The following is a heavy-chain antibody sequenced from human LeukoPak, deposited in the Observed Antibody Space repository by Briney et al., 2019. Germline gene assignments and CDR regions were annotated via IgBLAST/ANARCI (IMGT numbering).Heavy chain of an antibody. CDR2: INPSGGTT. Sequence: ASVKVSCKASGYTFTSYHMHWVRQAPGQGLEWMGIINPSGGTTNYAQKFRGRVTMTRDMSTSTVYMELSSLRSEDTAVYYCARDRWEDTAMVTVGNFWGQGTLVTVSS. CDR1: GYTFTSYH. D-gene: IGHD5-18*01. V-gene: IGHV1-46*01. CDR3: ARDRWEDTAMVTVGNF. J-gene: IGHJ4*02.